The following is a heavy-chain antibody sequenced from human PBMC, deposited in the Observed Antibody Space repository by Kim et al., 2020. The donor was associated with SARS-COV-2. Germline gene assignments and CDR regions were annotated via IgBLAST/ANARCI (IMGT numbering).Heavy chain of an antibody. J-gene: IGHJ5*02. CDR3: ASLLAAAVGGNWFDP. Sequence: GGSLRLSCAASGFTFSSYAMHWVRQAPGKGLEWVAVISYDGSNKYYADSVKGRFTISRDNSKNTLYLQMNSLRAEDTAVYYCASLLAAAVGGNWFDPWGQGTLVTVSS. CDR2: ISYDGSNK. D-gene: IGHD6-13*01. V-gene: IGHV3-30*04. CDR1: GFTFSSYA.